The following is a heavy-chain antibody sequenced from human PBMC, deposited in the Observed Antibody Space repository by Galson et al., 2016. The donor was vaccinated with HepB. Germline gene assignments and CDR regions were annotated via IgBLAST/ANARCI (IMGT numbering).Heavy chain of an antibody. J-gene: IGHJ2*01. CDR2: IIPIFGTA. CDR3: ARGGRTVTAYWYFDL. Sequence: SVKVSCKASGGTFSNYAISWVRQALGQGLEWMGGIIPIFGTANYAQKFQGRVTITADESTSTAYMELSSLRSEDTAVYYCARGGRTVTAYWYFDLWGRGTLVTVSS. D-gene: IGHD4-11*01. CDR1: GGTFSNYA. V-gene: IGHV1-69*13.